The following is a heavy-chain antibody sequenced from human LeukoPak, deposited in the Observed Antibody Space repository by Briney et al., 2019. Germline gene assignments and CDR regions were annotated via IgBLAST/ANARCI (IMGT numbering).Heavy chain of an antibody. CDR1: GFDFSNSF. CDR3: GKGSLAVAATPLDF. J-gene: IGHJ4*02. V-gene: IGHV3-11*01. D-gene: IGHD6-19*01. Sequence: GGSLRLSCTASGFDFSNSFMSWVRQAPGKGLEWISYISSRSTTIYYADSVKGRSTISRDNGKNTVYLQMNNLRVDDTAVFYCGKGSLAVAATPLDFWGQGTLVTVSS. CDR2: ISSRSTTI.